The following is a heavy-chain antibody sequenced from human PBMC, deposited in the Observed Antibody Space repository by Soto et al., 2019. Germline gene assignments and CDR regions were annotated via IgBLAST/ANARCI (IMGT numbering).Heavy chain of an antibody. D-gene: IGHD6-19*01. CDR2: IIPIFGTA. Sequence: ASVKVSCKASGGTFSSYAISWVRQAPGQGLEWMGGIIPIFGTANYAQKFQGRVTITADESTSTAYMELSSLRSEDTAVYYCASPTSSGWSHPPYGMDVWGQGTTVTVSS. CDR1: GGTFSSYA. J-gene: IGHJ6*02. CDR3: ASPTSSGWSHPPYGMDV. V-gene: IGHV1-69*13.